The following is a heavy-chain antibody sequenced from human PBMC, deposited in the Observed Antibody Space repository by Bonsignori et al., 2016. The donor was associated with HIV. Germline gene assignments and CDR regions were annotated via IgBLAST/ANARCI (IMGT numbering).Heavy chain of an antibody. J-gene: IGHJ6*03. Sequence: VRQAPGKGLEWVSVIYSGGSSTYYADSVKGRFTISRDNSKNTLYLQMNSLRAEDTAVYYCAKMEQTGGGTYYYYYMDVWGQRDHGHRLL. CDR2: IYSGGSST. CDR3: AKMEQTGGGTYYYYYMDV. D-gene: IGHD2-15*01. V-gene: IGHV3-23*03.